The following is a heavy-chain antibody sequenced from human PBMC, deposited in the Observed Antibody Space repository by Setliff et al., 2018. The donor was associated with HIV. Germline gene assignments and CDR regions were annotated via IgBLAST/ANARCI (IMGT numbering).Heavy chain of an antibody. Sequence: GGSLRLSCAASGFNFNNDAMSWVRQAPGKGLEWVSVLSGDGTYTSYADSVRGRFIISRDNSKNTLYLQMDSLRAEDTAVYYCAKDPNGDYIGAFDSWGQGTMVTVSS. V-gene: IGHV3-23*03. J-gene: IGHJ3*01. D-gene: IGHD2-21*02. CDR3: AKDPNGDYIGAFDS. CDR1: GFNFNNDA. CDR2: LSGDGTYT.